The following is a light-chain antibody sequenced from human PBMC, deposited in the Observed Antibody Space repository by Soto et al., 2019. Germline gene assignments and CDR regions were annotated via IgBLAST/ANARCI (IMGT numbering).Light chain of an antibody. J-gene: IGKJ2*01. CDR3: QQRSNWPPMYT. V-gene: IGKV3-11*01. CDR2: DAS. CDR1: QSVSSY. Sequence: EIVLTQSPATLSLSPGERATLSCRASQSVSSYLAWFQQKPGQAPRLLIYDASHRATDIPARFSGSRSGTDFTLTISSLDPEDFAVYYCQQRSNWPPMYTFGQGTKLEIK.